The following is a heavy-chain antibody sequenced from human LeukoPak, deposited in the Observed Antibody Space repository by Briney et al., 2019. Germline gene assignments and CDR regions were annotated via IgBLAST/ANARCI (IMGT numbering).Heavy chain of an antibody. CDR3: ARRWLDY. CDR1: GFTFSSYS. D-gene: IGHD2-15*01. CDR2: ISYDGSNK. V-gene: IGHV3-30*03. Sequence: GGSLRLSCAASGFTFSSYSMNWVRQAPGKGLEWVAVISYDGSNKYYADSVKGRFTISRDNSKNTLYLQMNSLRAEDTAVYYCARRWLDYWGQGTLVTVPS. J-gene: IGHJ4*02.